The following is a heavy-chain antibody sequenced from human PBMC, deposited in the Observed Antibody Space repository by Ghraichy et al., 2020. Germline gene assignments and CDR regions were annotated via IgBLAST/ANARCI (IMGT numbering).Heavy chain of an antibody. J-gene: IGHJ4*02. Sequence: SETLSLTCNVSGGSVSSGDYYWSWIRQPPGKGLEWIGYIYYSGSISYSPSLKGRVIMSRDKSKNQFSLRLSSVTAADPAVYYCARDPDLGSAVWGQGVLVTVSS. CDR2: IYYSGSI. CDR3: ARDPDLGSAV. CDR1: GGSVSSGDYY. V-gene: IGHV4-30-4*01. D-gene: IGHD2-2*01.